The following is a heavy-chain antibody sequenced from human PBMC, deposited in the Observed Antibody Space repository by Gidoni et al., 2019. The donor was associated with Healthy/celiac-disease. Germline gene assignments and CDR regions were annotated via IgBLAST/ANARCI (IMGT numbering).Heavy chain of an antibody. J-gene: IGHJ5*02. D-gene: IGHD5-18*01. Sequence: QVQLVQSGAEVKKPGASVKVSCTVSGYTLTELSMHWVRQAPGKGLEWMGGFDPEDGETIYAQKFQGRVTMTEDTSTDTAYMELSSLRSEDTAVYYCATFGLGYSYGRNWFDPWGQGTLVTVSS. CDR2: FDPEDGET. V-gene: IGHV1-24*01. CDR3: ATFGLGYSYGRNWFDP. CDR1: GYTLTELS.